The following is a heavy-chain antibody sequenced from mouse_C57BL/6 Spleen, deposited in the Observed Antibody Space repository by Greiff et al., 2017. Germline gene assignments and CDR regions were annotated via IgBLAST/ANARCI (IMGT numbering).Heavy chain of an antibody. V-gene: IGHV14-1*01. J-gene: IGHJ1*03. CDR3: TPITTVVAGGYFDV. Sequence: VQLQQSGAELVRPGASVKLSCTASGFNIKDYYMHWVKQRPEQGLEWIGRFDPEDGDTEYASKFQGKATMTADTSSNTAYLQLSSLTSEDTAVYYCTPITTVVAGGYFDVWGTGTTVTVSS. CDR2: FDPEDGDT. CDR1: GFNIKDYY. D-gene: IGHD1-1*01.